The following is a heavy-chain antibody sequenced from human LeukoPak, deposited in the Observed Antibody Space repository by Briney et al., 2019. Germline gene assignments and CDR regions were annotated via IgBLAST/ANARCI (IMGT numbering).Heavy chain of an antibody. CDR3: ARGYCSSTSCYALDI. J-gene: IGHJ3*02. V-gene: IGHV5-51*01. CDR1: GYSFTSYW. Sequence: GESLKISCKGSGYSFTSYWIGWVRQMPGRGLEWMGIIYPGDSDTRYSPSFQGQVTISADKSISTAYLQWGSLKASDTAIYYCARGYCSSTSCYALDIWGQGTMVTVSS. CDR2: IYPGDSDT. D-gene: IGHD2-2*01.